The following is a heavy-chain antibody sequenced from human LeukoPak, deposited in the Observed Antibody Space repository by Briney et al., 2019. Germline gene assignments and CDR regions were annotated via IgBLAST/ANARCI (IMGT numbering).Heavy chain of an antibody. CDR2: IKQDGSEK. Sequence: GGSLRLSCVASGFTFSNYWMSWVRQAPGKGLEWVANIKQDGSEKYYMDSVKGRFTISRDNAKNSLYLQMNSLRAEDTAVYFCARRGDLFEYWGQGTLVTVSS. CDR3: ARRGDLFEY. V-gene: IGHV3-7*01. CDR1: GFTFSNYW. D-gene: IGHD7-27*01. J-gene: IGHJ4*02.